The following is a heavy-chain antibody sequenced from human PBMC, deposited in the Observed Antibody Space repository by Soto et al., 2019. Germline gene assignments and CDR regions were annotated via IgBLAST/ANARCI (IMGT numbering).Heavy chain of an antibody. CDR1: GYTFTGYY. V-gene: IGHV1-2*04. D-gene: IGHD6-13*01. Sequence: ASVKVSCKASGYTFTGYYMHWVRQAPGQGLEWMGWINPNIGGTNYAQKFQCWVTMTRDTSISTAYMELSRLRSDDTAVYYCARGNYSSSWYYYYGMDVWGQGTTVTVSS. J-gene: IGHJ6*02. CDR3: ARGNYSSSWYYYYGMDV. CDR2: INPNIGGT.